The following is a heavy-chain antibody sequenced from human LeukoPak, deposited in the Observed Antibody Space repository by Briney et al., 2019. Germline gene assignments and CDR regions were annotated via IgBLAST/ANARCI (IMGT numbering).Heavy chain of an antibody. Sequence: PGGSLRLSCAASGFTFDDYAMHWVRQAPGKGLEWVSGISWNSGSIGYADSVKGRFTISRDNAKNSLYLQMNSLRAEDTALYYCAKDGVVGYYDSSGYSGGFGLVWGQGTLVTVSS. CDR3: AKDGVVGYYDSSGYSGGFGLV. J-gene: IGHJ4*02. D-gene: IGHD3-22*01. V-gene: IGHV3-9*01. CDR2: ISWNSGSI. CDR1: GFTFDDYA.